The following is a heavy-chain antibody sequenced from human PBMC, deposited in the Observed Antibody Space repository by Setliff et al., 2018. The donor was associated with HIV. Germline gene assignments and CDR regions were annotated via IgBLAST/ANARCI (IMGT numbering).Heavy chain of an antibody. CDR1: GFTFTSHG. CDR2: IRYDGRQK. Sequence: GGSLRLSCAASGFTFTSHGMHWVRQAPGKGLEWVAFIRYDGRQKYYVDSVKGRFTISRDNSKNTLYLQMNSLRVEDTAVYYCAKDVCSGAYCYAYYYYGMDVWGQGTMVTVSS. D-gene: IGHD2-15*01. V-gene: IGHV3-30*02. CDR3: AKDVCSGAYCYAYYYYGMDV. J-gene: IGHJ6*02.